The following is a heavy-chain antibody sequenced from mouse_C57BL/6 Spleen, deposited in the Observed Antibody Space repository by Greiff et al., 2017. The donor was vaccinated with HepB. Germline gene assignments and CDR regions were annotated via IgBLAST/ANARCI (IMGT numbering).Heavy chain of an antibody. CDR2: IWSGGST. CDR3: ARKGRASDYFDY. Sequence: VQLQESGPGLVQPSQSLSITCPVSGFSLTSYGVHWVRQSPGKGLEWLGVIWSGGSTDYNAAFISRLSISEDNSTSQVFFKMNSLHADDTAIYYCARKGRASDYFDYWGQGTTRTVAS. D-gene: IGHD3-1*01. V-gene: IGHV2-2*01. CDR1: GFSLTSYG. J-gene: IGHJ2*01.